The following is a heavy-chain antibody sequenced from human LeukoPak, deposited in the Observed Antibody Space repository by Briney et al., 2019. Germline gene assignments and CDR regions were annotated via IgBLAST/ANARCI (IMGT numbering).Heavy chain of an antibody. CDR2: IWYDGSNK. D-gene: IGHD3-10*01. J-gene: IGHJ6*04. Sequence: PGRSLRLSCAASGFTFSSYGMHWVRQAPGKGLEWVAVIWYDGSNKYYADSVKGRFTISRDNSKNTLYLQMNSLRAEDTAVYYCAKDSTYYYGSGSYLRGMDYYYYGMDVRGKGTTVTVSS. CDR3: AKDSTYYYGSGSYLRGMDYYYYGMDV. CDR1: GFTFSSYG. V-gene: IGHV3-33*06.